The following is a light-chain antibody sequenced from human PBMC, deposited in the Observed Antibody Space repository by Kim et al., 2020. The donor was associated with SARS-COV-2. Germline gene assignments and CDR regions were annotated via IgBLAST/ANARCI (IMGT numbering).Light chain of an antibody. V-gene: IGKV1-16*02. CDR1: QGIRNF. J-gene: IGKJ2*01. CDR2: AAS. Sequence: SASLGDRVTFACRARQGIRNFLAWFQQKPGKAPKSLIFAASSLQGGVPAKFSGSGSGTDFTLTISNLQPEDFATYYCQQYNSYPYTFGQGTKLEI. CDR3: QQYNSYPYT.